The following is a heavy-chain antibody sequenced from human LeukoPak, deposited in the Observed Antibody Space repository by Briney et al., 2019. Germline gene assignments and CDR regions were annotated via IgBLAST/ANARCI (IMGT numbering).Heavy chain of an antibody. Sequence: GGSLRLSCAASGFTVSSNYMSWVRQAPGKGLEWVSVIYSGGSTYYADSVKGRFTISRDNSKNTLYLQMNSLRAEDTAVYYCARVLPWSGPYYFDYWGQGTLVTVSS. V-gene: IGHV3-53*01. J-gene: IGHJ4*02. CDR3: ARVLPWSGPYYFDY. CDR1: GFTVSSNY. CDR2: IYSGGST. D-gene: IGHD2-15*01.